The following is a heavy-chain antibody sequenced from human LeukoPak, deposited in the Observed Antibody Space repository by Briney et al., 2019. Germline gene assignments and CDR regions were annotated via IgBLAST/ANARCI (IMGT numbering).Heavy chain of an antibody. Sequence: SETLSLTCTVSGGSISSYYWNWIRQPPGKGLEWIGYIYYSGTTNYNPSLKSRVTISVDTSKNQFSLKLSSVIAADTAVYYCARSSGSGTYYNFIGFWGQGTLVTVSS. CDR2: IYYSGTT. V-gene: IGHV4-59*01. CDR3: ARSSGSGTYYNFIGF. D-gene: IGHD3-10*01. J-gene: IGHJ4*02. CDR1: GGSISSYY.